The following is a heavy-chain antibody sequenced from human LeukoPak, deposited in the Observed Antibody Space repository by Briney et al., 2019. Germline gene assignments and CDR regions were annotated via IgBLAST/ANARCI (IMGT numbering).Heavy chain of an antibody. CDR3: AKDEATSGGGLAS. J-gene: IGHJ4*02. Sequence: PGGSLRLSCAASGFTVSGTHMSWVRQAPGKGLEWVSAMYTGGTTYYADSVKGRFTISSDNSRNTLFLHMSSLGADDTAVYYCAKDEATSGGGLASWGQGTLVTVSS. V-gene: IGHV3-53*01. CDR1: GFTVSGTH. D-gene: IGHD3-16*01. CDR2: MYTGGTT.